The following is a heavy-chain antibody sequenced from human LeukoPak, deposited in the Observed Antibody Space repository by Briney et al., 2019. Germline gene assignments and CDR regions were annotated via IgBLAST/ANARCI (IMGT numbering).Heavy chain of an antibody. V-gene: IGHV5-51*01. CDR1: GYTFTNYW. Sequence: GESLKISCKGSGYTFTNYWIGWVRQMPGKGLECMGIIYPGDSDTRYSPSFQGQVTISADKSISTAYLQWNSLKASDTTMYYCARHLGAQPIDYWGQGTLVTVSS. CDR2: IYPGDSDT. CDR3: ARHLGAQPIDY. J-gene: IGHJ4*02. D-gene: IGHD1-26*01.